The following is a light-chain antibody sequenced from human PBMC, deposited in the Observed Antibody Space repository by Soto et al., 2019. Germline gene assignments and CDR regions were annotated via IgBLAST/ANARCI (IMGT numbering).Light chain of an antibody. J-gene: IGKJ1*01. Sequence: DIQMTQSPSSVSASVGDRVTITCRASQGLSSWVAWYQQKPGTAPKLLIYAASSLQSGVPSRFSGSGSGTYFTLTISSLQPEDFATYYCQHYNSYSEAFGQGTKVELK. CDR2: AAS. CDR3: QHYNSYSEA. CDR1: QGLSSW. V-gene: IGKV1D-16*01.